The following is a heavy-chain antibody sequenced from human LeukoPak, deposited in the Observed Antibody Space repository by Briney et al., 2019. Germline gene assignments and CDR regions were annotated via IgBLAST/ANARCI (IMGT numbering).Heavy chain of an antibody. CDR1: GFTISSYS. CDR3: ARDKYDSSGYYGY. CDR2: ISSGSSYI. Sequence: PGGSLRLSCAASGFTISSYSMNWVRQAPGKGLEWVSSISSGSSYIYYADSVKGRFTISRDNAKNSLYLQMNSLRAEDTAVYYCARDKYDSSGYYGYWGQGTLVTVSS. V-gene: IGHV3-21*01. D-gene: IGHD3-22*01. J-gene: IGHJ4*02.